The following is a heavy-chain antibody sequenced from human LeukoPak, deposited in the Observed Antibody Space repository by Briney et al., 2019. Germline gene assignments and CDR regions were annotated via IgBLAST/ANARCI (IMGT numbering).Heavy chain of an antibody. CDR3: ARDGLVRGVIITHY. CDR1: GFTFSSYW. J-gene: IGHJ4*02. CDR2: IKQDGSEK. Sequence: GGSLRLSCAASGFTFSSYWMSWVRQAPGKGLEWVANIKQDGSEKYYVDSVKGRFTISRDNAKNSLYLQMNSLRAEDTAVYYCARDGLVRGVIITHYWGQGTLVTVSS. V-gene: IGHV3-7*01. D-gene: IGHD3-10*01.